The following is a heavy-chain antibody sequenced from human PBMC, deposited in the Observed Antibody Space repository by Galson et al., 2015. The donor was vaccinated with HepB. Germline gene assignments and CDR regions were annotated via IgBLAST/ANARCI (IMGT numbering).Heavy chain of an antibody. CDR1: GFTFSSYG. J-gene: IGHJ3*02. CDR3: ASLKTGKFDAFDI. Sequence: SLRLSCAASGFTFSSYGMHWVRQAPGKGLEWVAVIWYDGSNKYYADSVKGRFTISRDNSKNTLYLQMNSLRAEDTAVYYCASLKTGKFDAFDIWGQGTMVTVSS. D-gene: IGHD1-14*01. CDR2: IWYDGSNK. V-gene: IGHV3-33*08.